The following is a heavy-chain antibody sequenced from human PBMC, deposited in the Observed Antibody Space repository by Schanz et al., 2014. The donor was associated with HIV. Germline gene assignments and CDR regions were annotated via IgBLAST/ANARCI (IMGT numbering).Heavy chain of an antibody. V-gene: IGHV3-21*01. Sequence: VQLVESGGGVVQPGRSLRLSCAASGFTFRTYSMNWVRQAPGKGLEWVSSISSSSTFMYFTDSVKGRFTISRDNAKNSLYLQMNSLRAEDTAIYYCARSPDWAGTDAFDIWGQGTMVTVSS. CDR1: GFTFRTYS. J-gene: IGHJ3*02. CDR3: ARSPDWAGTDAFDI. CDR2: ISSSSTFM. D-gene: IGHD6-19*01.